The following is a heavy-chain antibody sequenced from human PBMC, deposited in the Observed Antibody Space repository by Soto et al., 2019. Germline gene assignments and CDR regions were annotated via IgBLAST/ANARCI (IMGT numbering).Heavy chain of an antibody. D-gene: IGHD3-22*01. Sequence: PGGSLRLSCAASGFTVSSNYMSWVRQAPGKGLEWVSVIYSGGSTYYADSVKGRFTISRDNSKNTLYLQMNSLRAEDTAVYYCARGPYDSSGYHYNYYYYYGMDVWGQGTTVTAP. V-gene: IGHV3-53*01. CDR1: GFTVSSNY. J-gene: IGHJ6*02. CDR3: ARGPYDSSGYHYNYYYYYGMDV. CDR2: IYSGGST.